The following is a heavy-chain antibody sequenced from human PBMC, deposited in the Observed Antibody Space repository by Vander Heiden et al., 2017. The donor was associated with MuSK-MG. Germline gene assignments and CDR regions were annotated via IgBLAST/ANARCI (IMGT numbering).Heavy chain of an antibody. Sequence: EVQLVESGGGLVKPGGSLRLSGAASGFTFSSYSLNWVRQAPGKGLEWVSSISSSSSYIYYADSVKGRFTISRDNAKNSLYLQMNSLRAEDTAVYYCASENNYYDSSGYYYGNWFDPWGQGTLVTVSS. D-gene: IGHD3-22*01. J-gene: IGHJ5*02. CDR3: ASENNYYDSSGYYYGNWFDP. CDR2: ISSSSSYI. V-gene: IGHV3-21*01. CDR1: GFTFSSYS.